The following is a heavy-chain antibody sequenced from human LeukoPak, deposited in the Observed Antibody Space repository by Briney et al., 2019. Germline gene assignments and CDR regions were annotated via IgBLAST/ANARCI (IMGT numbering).Heavy chain of an antibody. V-gene: IGHV3-23*01. CDR2: ITGSGSRT. CDR3: AARPVADNPAPFDY. J-gene: IGHJ4*02. Sequence: PGGSLRLSCAASGFTFSNYAMTWVRQPPGKGLECVSSITGSGSRTYYADSVKGRFTISRGSSKNTLFLQMNSLRADDTAVYYCAARPVADNPAPFDYWGQGTLVTVSS. D-gene: IGHD6-19*01. CDR1: GFTFSNYA.